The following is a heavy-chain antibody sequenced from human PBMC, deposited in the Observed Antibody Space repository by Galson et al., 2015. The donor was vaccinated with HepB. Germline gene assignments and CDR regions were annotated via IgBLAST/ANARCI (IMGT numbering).Heavy chain of an antibody. D-gene: IGHD2-15*01. CDR2: INPNSGGT. Sequence: SVKVSCKASGYTFTGYYMHWVRQAPGQGLEWMGWINPNSGGTNYAQKFQGRVTMTRDTSISTAYMELSRLRSDDTAVYYCARIDVVDYCFDYWGQGTLVTVSS. CDR1: GYTFTGYY. V-gene: IGHV1-2*02. J-gene: IGHJ4*02. CDR3: ARIDVVDYCFDY.